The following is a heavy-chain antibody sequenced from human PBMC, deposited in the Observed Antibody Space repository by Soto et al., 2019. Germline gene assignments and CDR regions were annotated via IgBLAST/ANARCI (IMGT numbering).Heavy chain of an antibody. Sequence: QVQVVQSGVEVRRPGSSVKVSCKASGDTFKNCVISWVRQAPGQGLEWMGGIITLFVTTDFAQRFQGRLTITTDESTTTAYMELSRLRSEDTATYYCAAELGFGKLSVVWGQGTTVIVSS. J-gene: IGHJ6*02. CDR2: IITLFVTT. D-gene: IGHD3-10*01. CDR3: AAELGFGKLSVV. V-gene: IGHV1-69*01. CDR1: GDTFKNCV.